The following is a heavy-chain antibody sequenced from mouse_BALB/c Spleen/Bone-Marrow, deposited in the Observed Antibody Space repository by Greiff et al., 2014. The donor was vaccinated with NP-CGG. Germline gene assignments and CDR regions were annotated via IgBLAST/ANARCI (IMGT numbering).Heavy chain of an antibody. Sequence: EVQLQESGAELVRSGASVKLSCTASGFNIKDYYMHWVKQRPEQGLEWIGWIDPENGDTEYAPKFQGKATMTADTSSNTAYLQLSSLTSEGTAVYYCNVWDGNYFFDYWGQGTTLTVSS. V-gene: IGHV14-4*02. CDR1: GFNIKDYY. CDR2: IDPENGDT. D-gene: IGHD2-1*01. J-gene: IGHJ2*01. CDR3: NVWDGNYFFDY.